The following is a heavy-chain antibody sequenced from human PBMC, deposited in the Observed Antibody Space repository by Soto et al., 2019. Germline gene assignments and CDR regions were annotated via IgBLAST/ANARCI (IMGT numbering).Heavy chain of an antibody. Sequence: SLTCTVSGGSISSYYLSWIRQPAGKGLEWIGRIYTSGSTNYNRSLKSRVTMSVDTSKNQFSLKLSSVTAADTAVYYCARGGYSYGYSDYWGRGTLVTVSS. D-gene: IGHD5-18*01. CDR1: GGSISSYY. V-gene: IGHV4-4*07. CDR2: IYTSGST. J-gene: IGHJ4*02. CDR3: ARGGYSYGYSDY.